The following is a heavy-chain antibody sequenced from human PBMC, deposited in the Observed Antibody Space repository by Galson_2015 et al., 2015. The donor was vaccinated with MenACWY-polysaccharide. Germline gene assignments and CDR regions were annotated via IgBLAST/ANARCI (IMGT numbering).Heavy chain of an antibody. V-gene: IGHV3-33*01. Sequence: SLRLSCAASGFTFSNYGMHWVRQAPGKGLEWVALIWNDGNNKNYVDSVKGRLTISRDNSKNTLYLQMNSLRAEDTAVYYCARGVQLERKGRGDWFDPWGQGTLVTVSS. CDR2: IWNDGNNK. CDR1: GFTFSNYG. CDR3: ARGVQLERKGRGDWFDP. J-gene: IGHJ5*02. D-gene: IGHD1-1*01.